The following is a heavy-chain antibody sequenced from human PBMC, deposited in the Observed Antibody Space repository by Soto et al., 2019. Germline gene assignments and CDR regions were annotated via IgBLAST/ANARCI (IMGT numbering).Heavy chain of an antibody. CDR1: GFTFSSYA. Sequence: GGSLRLSCAASGFTFSSYAMSWVRQAPGKGLEWVSAISGSGGSTYYADPVKGRFTISRDNSKNTLYLQMNSLRAEDTAVYYCAKPAYVDTAMMYFDYWGQGTLVTVSS. V-gene: IGHV3-23*01. CDR3: AKPAYVDTAMMYFDY. D-gene: IGHD5-18*01. J-gene: IGHJ4*02. CDR2: ISGSGGST.